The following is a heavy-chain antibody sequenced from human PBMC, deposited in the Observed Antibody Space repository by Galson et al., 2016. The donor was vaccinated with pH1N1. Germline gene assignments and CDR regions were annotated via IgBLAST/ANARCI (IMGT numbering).Heavy chain of an antibody. CDR2: IIPIFGTT. D-gene: IGHD4-23*01. CDR3: VRTPTSVVTVYSPFDV. CDR1: EGTFTSST. J-gene: IGHJ6*02. Sequence: SCKVSEGTFTSSTITWVRHPPGQGLEWVGDIIPIFGTTTYALKFQGRVTLTADGSLHTAFMELSGLTSQDTAVYYCVRTPTSVVTVYSPFDVWGQGTTVTVSS. V-gene: IGHV1-69*01.